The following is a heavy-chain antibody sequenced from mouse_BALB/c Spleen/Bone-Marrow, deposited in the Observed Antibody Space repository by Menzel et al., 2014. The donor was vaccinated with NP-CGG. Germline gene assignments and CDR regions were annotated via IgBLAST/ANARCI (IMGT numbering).Heavy chain of an antibody. CDR2: IDPANGNT. V-gene: IGHV14-3*02. D-gene: IGHD1-1*01. CDR1: GFNIKDTY. J-gene: IGHJ2*01. CDR3: ANYYYGYYFDS. Sequence: EVQLQQSGAELVKPGASVKLSCTASGFNIKDTYMQWVKQRPEQSLEWIGRIDPANGNTKYDPKFQGKATITADTSSNTAYLQLSSLTSEDTAVYYCANYYYGYYFDSWGQGTTLTVSS.